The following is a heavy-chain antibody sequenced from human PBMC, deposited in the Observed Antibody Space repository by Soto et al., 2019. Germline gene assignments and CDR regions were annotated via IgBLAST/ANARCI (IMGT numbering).Heavy chain of an antibody. V-gene: IGHV4-39*01. CDR1: GGSISNSSYY. CDR3: TRLQRRWLSSDS. CDR2: IYYTGTS. Sequence: QLQLQESGPGLVKPSETLSLTCTVPGGSISNSSYYWGWIRQPPGKGLEWIGHIYYTGTSYSNPSLKGRVTLSVDTSKNQFSLKLNSMTAADTAVFYCTRLQRRWLSSDSWGQGTLVTVSS. J-gene: IGHJ4*02. D-gene: IGHD5-12*01.